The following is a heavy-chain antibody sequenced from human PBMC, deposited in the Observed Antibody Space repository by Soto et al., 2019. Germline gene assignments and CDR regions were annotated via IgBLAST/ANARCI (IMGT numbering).Heavy chain of an antibody. CDR3: ARQGYSSSISPDY. D-gene: IGHD6-13*01. CDR1: GGTFSSYA. V-gene: IGHV1-69*05. Sequence: SVKVSCKASGGTFSSYAISWVRQAPGQGLEWMGGIIPIFGTANYAQKFQGRVTITTDESKSKAYMELSSLRSEDTPVYYCARQGYSSSISPDYWGQGTLVTVSS. CDR2: IIPIFGTA. J-gene: IGHJ4*02.